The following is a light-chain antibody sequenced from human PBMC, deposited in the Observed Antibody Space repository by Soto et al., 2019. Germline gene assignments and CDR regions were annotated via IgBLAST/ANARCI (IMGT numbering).Light chain of an antibody. Sequence: QSVLTQPPSVSAAPGQKVTISCSGSSSNIGKNYVSWYQRLPGTAPKLLIYDNNERSSGIPDRFSGSKSGTSATLGIAGLQTGDEFVYYCGTWDTSLSAVVFGAGNMVTVL. J-gene: IGLJ2*01. CDR2: DNN. CDR1: SSNIGKNY. CDR3: GTWDTSLSAVV. V-gene: IGLV1-51*01.